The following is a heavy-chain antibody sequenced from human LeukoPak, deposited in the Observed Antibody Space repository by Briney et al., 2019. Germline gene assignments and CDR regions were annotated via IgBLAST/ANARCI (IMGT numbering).Heavy chain of an antibody. J-gene: IGHJ4*02. Sequence: PGGSLRLSCAISGFTLSSYGMQWARQAPGKGLEWVALISHDGINQYYADSVKGRFIISRDNFKNTLYLQLHSLRLEVTAVYNCTLTPLGVVYYFDYWGQGTLVTVSS. CDR2: ISHDGINQ. CDR3: TLTPLGVVYYFDY. V-gene: IGHV3-30*03. D-gene: IGHD2-8*01. CDR1: GFTLSSYG.